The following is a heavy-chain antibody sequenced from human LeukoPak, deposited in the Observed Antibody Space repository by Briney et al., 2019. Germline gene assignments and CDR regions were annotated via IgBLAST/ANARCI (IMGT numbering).Heavy chain of an antibody. CDR2: IYTSGST. V-gene: IGHV4-61*02. CDR3: AREREVWGSSWGDYYYYYMDV. Sequence: SETLSLTCTVSGGSISSAGYYWSWIRQPAGKGLEWIGRIYTSGSTNYNPSLKSRVTISVDRSKNQFSLDLSSVTAADTAVFFCAREREVWGSSWGDYYYYYMDVWGKGTTVTISS. CDR1: GGSISSAGYY. J-gene: IGHJ6*03. D-gene: IGHD6-13*01.